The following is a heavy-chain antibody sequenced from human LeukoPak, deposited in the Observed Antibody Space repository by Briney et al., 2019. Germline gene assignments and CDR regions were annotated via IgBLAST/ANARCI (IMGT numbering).Heavy chain of an antibody. D-gene: IGHD4-11*01. Sequence: PSETLSLTCGLFGRSIIGYHWNWIRQSPGKGLEWIGEINRSGSANYNPSFKSRVTISLDTSKNQFSLELRSVTAADTAVYYCARDPTTVVSVPYYFDDWGQGTLVTVSS. CDR1: GRSIIGYH. V-gene: IGHV4-34*01. CDR3: ARDPTTVVSVPYYFDD. CDR2: INRSGSA. J-gene: IGHJ4*02.